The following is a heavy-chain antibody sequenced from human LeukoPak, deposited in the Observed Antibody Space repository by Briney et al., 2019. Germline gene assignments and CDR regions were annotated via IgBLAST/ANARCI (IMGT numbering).Heavy chain of an antibody. CDR2: IYSGGST. D-gene: IGHD2-2*01. CDR1: GFTVSTYY. CDR3: ARGLGYCTSTTCLLPFDY. J-gene: IGHJ4*02. V-gene: IGHV3-53*01. Sequence: GGSLRLSCAASGFTVSTYYMTWVRQAPGKGLECVSVIYSGGSTYHADSVKGRFTVSRDNSKNTLYLQMNSLRAEDTAMYYCARGLGYCTSTTCLLPFDYWGQGTLVTVSS.